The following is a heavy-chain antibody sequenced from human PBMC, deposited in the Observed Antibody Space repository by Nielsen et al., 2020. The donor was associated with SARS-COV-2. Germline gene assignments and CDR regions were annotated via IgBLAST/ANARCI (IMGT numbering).Heavy chain of an antibody. Sequence: SETLSLTCTVSGGSISSSSYYWGWIRQPPGKGLEWIGSIYYSGSTYYNPSLKSRVTISVDTSKNQFSLKLSSVTAADTAVYYCAREEAFAEYDYIWGSYRPHPTADCWGQGTLVTVSS. D-gene: IGHD3-16*02. V-gene: IGHV4-39*07. CDR2: IYYSGST. CDR1: GGSISSSSYY. CDR3: AREEAFAEYDYIWGSYRPHPTADC. J-gene: IGHJ4*02.